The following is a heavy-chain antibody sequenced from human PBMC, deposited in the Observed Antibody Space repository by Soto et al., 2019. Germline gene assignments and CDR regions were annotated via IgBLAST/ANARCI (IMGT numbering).Heavy chain of an antibody. CDR3: ARGWGDSSPVTTDAFDI. CDR2: ISSSSSYI. Sequence: GGSLRLSCAASGFTFSSYSMNWVRQAPGKGLEWVSSISSSSSYIYYADSVKGRFTISRDNAKNSLYLQMNGLRAEDTAVYYCARGWGDSSPVTTDAFDIWGQGTMVTVSS. CDR1: GFTFSSYS. V-gene: IGHV3-21*01. J-gene: IGHJ3*02. D-gene: IGHD3-22*01.